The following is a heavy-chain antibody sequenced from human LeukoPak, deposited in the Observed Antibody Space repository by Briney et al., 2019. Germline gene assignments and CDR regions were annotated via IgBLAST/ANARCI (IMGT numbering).Heavy chain of an antibody. D-gene: IGHD2-15*01. CDR2: IHNTGRT. Sequence: PSETLSLTCTVSGASISNYYWSWTRQPPGKGLEWIGYIHNTGRTNYNPSLKSRVTISADTSKNQFSLRLSSVTAADTAIYYCARYAATGGPNWFDSWGPGTLVTVSS. CDR1: GASISNYY. CDR3: ARYAATGGPNWFDS. J-gene: IGHJ5*01. V-gene: IGHV4-59*01.